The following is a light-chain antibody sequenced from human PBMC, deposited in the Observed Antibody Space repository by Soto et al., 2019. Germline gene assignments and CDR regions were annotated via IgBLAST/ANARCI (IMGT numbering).Light chain of an antibody. J-gene: IGLJ1*01. CDR2: DDS. CDR3: QVWDSSSDHYV. V-gene: IGLV3-21*02. CDR1: NIGSKS. Sequence: SYELTQPPSVSVAPGQTATITCGGTNIGSKSVHWYQQKPGQAPVLVVYDDSDRPSRIPERFSGSNSRNTATLTISRVEVGDEADYYCQVWDSSSDHYVFGTGTKVTVL.